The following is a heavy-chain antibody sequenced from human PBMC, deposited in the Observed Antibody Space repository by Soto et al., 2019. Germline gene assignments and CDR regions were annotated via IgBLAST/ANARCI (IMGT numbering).Heavy chain of an antibody. CDR2: IYYSGST. CDR3: ARGGTYCTNGVCYRYFDY. V-gene: IGHV4-31*03. CDR1: CGSISSGGYY. J-gene: IGHJ4*02. Sequence: TLSLPCPVSCGSISSGGYYWSWIRQHPGKGLEWIGYIYYSGSTYYNPSLKSRVTISVDTSKNQFSLKLSSVTAADTAVYYCARGGTYCTNGVCYRYFDYWGQGTLVTVYS. D-gene: IGHD2-8*01.